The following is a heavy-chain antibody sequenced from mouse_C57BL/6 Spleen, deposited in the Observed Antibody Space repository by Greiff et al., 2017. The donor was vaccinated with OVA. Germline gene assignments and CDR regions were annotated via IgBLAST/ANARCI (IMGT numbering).Heavy chain of an antibody. CDR1: GYSITSGYY. D-gene: IGHD1-1*01. V-gene: IGHV3-6*01. CDR3: ARGSYGSRDWYFDV. Sequence: EVKLQESGPGLVKPSQSLSLTCSVTGYSITSGYYWNWIRQFPGNKLEWMGYISYDGSNNYNPSLKNRISITRDTSKNQFFLKLNSVTTEDTATYYCARGSYGSRDWYFDVWGTGTTVTVSS. J-gene: IGHJ1*03. CDR2: ISYDGSN.